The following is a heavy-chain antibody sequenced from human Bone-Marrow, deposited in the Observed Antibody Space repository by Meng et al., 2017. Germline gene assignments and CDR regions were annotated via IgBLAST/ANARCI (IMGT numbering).Heavy chain of an antibody. CDR1: GLTFSDHY. Sequence: EGQLVGLGGGLVQPGGSLRLSCAASGLTFSDHYMDWVRQAPGKGLEWVGRIRNKANSYTTEYAASVKGRFTISRDDSKNSLYLQMNSLRTEDTAVYYCASSPSGTYYFDYWGQGTLVTVSS. J-gene: IGHJ4*02. V-gene: IGHV3-72*01. D-gene: IGHD1-26*01. CDR2: IRNKANSYTT. CDR3: ASSPSGTYYFDY.